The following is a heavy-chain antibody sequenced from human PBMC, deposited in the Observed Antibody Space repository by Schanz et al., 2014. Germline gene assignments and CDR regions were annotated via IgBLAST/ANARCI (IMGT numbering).Heavy chain of an antibody. D-gene: IGHD4-17*01. V-gene: IGHV3-30*02. CDR2: LRRDGSEK. CDR1: GFSFSDSA. CDR3: AKDMHKDYGGKPQAFDI. J-gene: IGHJ3*02. Sequence: QVQLVESGGGVVQPGGSLRLSCVASGFSFSDSAMYWVRQPPGKGLEWVASLRRDGSEKASAASLKGRFTISRDNSKNTLDLQMNSLRDEDTALYYCAKDMHKDYGGKPQAFDIWGQGTMVTVSS.